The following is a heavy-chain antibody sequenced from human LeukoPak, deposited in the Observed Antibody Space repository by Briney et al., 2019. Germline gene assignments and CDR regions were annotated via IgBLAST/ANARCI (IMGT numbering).Heavy chain of an antibody. Sequence: PGGSLRLSCGASGFTFSSYAMSWVRQAPRKGLEWVSVISGGGGSTYYADSVKGRFTISRDNSKSTLYLQMNSLRAEDTAIYYCAKARFGVLTRWDYWGQGTLVTVSS. CDR1: GFTFSSYA. V-gene: IGHV3-23*01. D-gene: IGHD3-3*01. CDR3: AKARFGVLTRWDY. CDR2: ISGGGGST. J-gene: IGHJ4*02.